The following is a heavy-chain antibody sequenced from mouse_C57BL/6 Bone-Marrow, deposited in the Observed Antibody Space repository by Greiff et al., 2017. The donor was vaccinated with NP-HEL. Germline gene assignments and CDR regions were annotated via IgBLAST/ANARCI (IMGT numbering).Heavy chain of an antibody. Sequence: EVQGVEPEGGLVQPGSSMKLSCTASGFTFSDYSMAWVRQVPEKGLEWVANIHYDGSSTYYLDSLKSRFIISRDNAENILYLQMSSLKSEDTATYYCAREGGLRRRTYAMDYWGQGTSVTVSS. D-gene: IGHD2-4*01. CDR2: IHYDGSST. V-gene: IGHV5-16*01. J-gene: IGHJ4*01. CDR1: GFTFSDYS. CDR3: AREGGLRRRTYAMDY.